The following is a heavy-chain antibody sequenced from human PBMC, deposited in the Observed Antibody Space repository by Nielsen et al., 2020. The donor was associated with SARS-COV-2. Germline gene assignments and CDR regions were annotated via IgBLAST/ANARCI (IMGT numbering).Heavy chain of an antibody. CDR1: GSTFSASW. CDR2: IRPDGTGA. V-gene: IGHV3-7*03. Sequence: ESLKISCAASGSTFSASWMAWVRQAPGKGLEWLSNIRPDGTGANYVDSVKGRFTISRDNAKNLLYLQMGSLRADDTAVYFCKSEGNWGQGTLVTVSS. J-gene: IGHJ4*02. CDR3: KSEGN.